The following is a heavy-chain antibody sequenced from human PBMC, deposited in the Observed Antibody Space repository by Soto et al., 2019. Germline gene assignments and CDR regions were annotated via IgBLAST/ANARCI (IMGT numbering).Heavy chain of an antibody. J-gene: IGHJ4*02. CDR1: GYSISSGYY. CDR3: ACMGSVNGQGGYYFDY. D-gene: IGHD1-26*01. Sequence: SEALSLTCAVSGYSISSGYYWGWIRQPPGKGLEWIGSIYHSGSTYYNPSLKRRVTISVDTSKNQLSLNLSSVTAADTAVCDCACMGSVNGQGGYYFDYWGQGTLVTVSS. V-gene: IGHV4-38-2*01. CDR2: IYHSGST.